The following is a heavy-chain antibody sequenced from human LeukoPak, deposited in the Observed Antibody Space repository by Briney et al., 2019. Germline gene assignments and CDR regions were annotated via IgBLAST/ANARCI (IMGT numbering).Heavy chain of an antibody. CDR3: ARGSRDGSGYRYFFDY. Sequence: GGSLRLSCAASGFTFSSYWMSWVRQAPGKGLERVANLNQDAGTTYSADSVKGRFIIFRDNVENSLYLQMSSLRVEDTAVYFCARGSRDGSGYRYFFDYWGQGSLVTVSS. J-gene: IGHJ4*02. CDR1: GFTFSSYW. V-gene: IGHV3-7*01. D-gene: IGHD3-22*01. CDR2: LNQDAGTT.